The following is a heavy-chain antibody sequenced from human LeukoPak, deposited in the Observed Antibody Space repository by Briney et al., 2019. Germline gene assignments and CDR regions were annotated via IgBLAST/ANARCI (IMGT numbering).Heavy chain of an antibody. CDR2: IYYSGST. D-gene: IGHD3-10*01. V-gene: IGHV4-61*01. CDR1: GGSISSSSYY. Sequence: SETLSLTCTVSGGSISSSSYYWSWIRQPPGKGLEWIGYIYYSGSTNYNPSLKSRVTISVDTSKNQFSLKLSSVTAADTAVYYCASNYYGSGSYDTNWFDPWGQGTLVTVSS. J-gene: IGHJ5*02. CDR3: ASNYYGSGSYDTNWFDP.